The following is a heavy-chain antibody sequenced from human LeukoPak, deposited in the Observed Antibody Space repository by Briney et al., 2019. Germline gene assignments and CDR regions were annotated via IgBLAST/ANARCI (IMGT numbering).Heavy chain of an antibody. CDR2: IIPILGIA. D-gene: IGHD5-24*01. CDR1: GGTFSSYA. J-gene: IGHJ4*02. V-gene: IGHV1-69*04. CDR3: ARQVEMATTHFDY. Sequence: SVKVSCKASGGTFSSYAISWVRQAPGQGLERMGRIIPILGIANYAQKFQGRVTITADKSTSTAYMELSSLRSEDTAVYYCARQVEMATTHFDYWGQGTLVTVSS.